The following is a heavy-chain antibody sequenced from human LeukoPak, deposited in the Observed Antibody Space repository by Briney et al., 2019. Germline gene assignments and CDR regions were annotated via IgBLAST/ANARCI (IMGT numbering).Heavy chain of an antibody. CDR3: TTITADTALVDFDY. CDR1: GFTFSGSA. D-gene: IGHD5-18*01. V-gene: IGHV3-73*01. Sequence: GGSLKLSCAASGFTFSGSAIHWVRQASGKGLEWVGRIRGRANSYATAYAASVKGRFTISRDDSKNTAYLQMNSLKTEDTAVYYCTTITADTALVDFDYWGQGTLVTVSS. J-gene: IGHJ4*02. CDR2: IRGRANSYAT.